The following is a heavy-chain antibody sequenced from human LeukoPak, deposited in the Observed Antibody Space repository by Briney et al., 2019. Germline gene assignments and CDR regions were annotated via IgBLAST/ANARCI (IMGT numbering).Heavy chain of an antibody. V-gene: IGHV4-59*01. D-gene: IGHD1-26*01. J-gene: IGHJ4*02. CDR2: MYYNGRT. CDR3: ARGEEADY. CDR1: GGSISSYY. Sequence: PSETLSLTCTVSGGSISSYYWSWIRQPPGKGLEWIGYMYYNGRTNYNPSLKGRVTISLDTSKKQFSLRLSSVTAADTAVYYCARGEEADYWGQGTLVTVSS.